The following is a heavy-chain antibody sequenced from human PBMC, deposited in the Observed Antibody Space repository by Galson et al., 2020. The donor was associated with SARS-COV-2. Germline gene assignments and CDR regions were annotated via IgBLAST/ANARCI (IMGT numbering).Heavy chain of an antibody. CDR1: GFTFGDYA. D-gene: IGHD4-4*01. CDR3: TRKASCVTSWPYGMDV. J-gene: IGHJ6*02. CDR2: IRSKAYGGTT. V-gene: IGHV3-49*03. Sequence: GGSLRLSCTASGFTFGDYAMSWFRQAPGKGLEWVGYIRSKAYGGTTEYAASVKVRFTISSDDSKRIAYLQMNSLKTEDTAGYYCTRKASCVTSWPYGMDVWGQGTTVTGSS.